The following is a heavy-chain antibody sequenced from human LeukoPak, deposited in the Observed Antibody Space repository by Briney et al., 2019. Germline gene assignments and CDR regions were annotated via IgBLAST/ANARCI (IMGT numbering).Heavy chain of an antibody. V-gene: IGHV4-39*07. Sequence: PSETLSLTCTVSGGSISSSSYYWGWIRQPPGKGLEWIGSIYHSGSTYYNPSLKSRVTISVDTSKNQFSLKLSSVTAADTAVYYCASTYCSGGSCYGNWFDPWGQGTLVTVSS. CDR1: GGSISSSSYY. J-gene: IGHJ5*02. CDR3: ASTYCSGGSCYGNWFDP. D-gene: IGHD2-15*01. CDR2: IYHSGST.